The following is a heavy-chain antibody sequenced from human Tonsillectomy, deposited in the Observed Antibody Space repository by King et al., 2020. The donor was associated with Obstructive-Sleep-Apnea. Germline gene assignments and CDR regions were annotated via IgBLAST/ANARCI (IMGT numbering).Heavy chain of an antibody. J-gene: IGHJ3*02. D-gene: IGHD3-3*01. CDR1: GGSISSGGYS. CDR3: ARGGLEAAFDI. V-gene: IGHV4-30-4*07. CDR2: IYYSGST. Sequence: VQLQESGPGLVKPSQTLSLTCAVSGGSISSGGYSWSWIRQPPGKGLEWIGYIYYSGSTYYNPSLKSRVTISVDTSKNQFSLKLSSVTAADTAVYYCARGGLEAAFDIWGHGTMVTVSS.